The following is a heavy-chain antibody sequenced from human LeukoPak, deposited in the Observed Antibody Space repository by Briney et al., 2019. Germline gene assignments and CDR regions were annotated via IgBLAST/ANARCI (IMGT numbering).Heavy chain of an antibody. CDR3: ARDTQDY. Sequence: GGSLRLSCAVSGFTLSSYGMRCVRHPPARGLVGGSAIIDHGGSTNYAEPLRGGFSLSRDIAKHSIYLEKNSQGAADTGVYLCARDTQDYWGQGTLVTVSS. CDR1: GFTLSSYG. J-gene: IGHJ4*02. CDR2: IIDHGGST. V-gene: IGHV3-23*01.